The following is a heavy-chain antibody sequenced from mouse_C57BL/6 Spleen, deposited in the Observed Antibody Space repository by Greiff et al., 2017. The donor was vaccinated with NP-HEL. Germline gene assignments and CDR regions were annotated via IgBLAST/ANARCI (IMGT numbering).Heavy chain of an antibody. CDR2: INPNNGDT. CDR3: ARRGYSNTYFDY. V-gene: IGHV1-22*01. Sequence: VQLQQSGPELVKPGASVKMSCKASGYTFTDYNMHWVKQSHGKSLEWIGYINPNNGDTSYNQKFKGKATLTVDKSSSTAYMELRSLTSEDSAVYYCARRGYSNTYFDYWGQGTTLTVSS. D-gene: IGHD2-5*01. CDR1: GYTFTDYN. J-gene: IGHJ2*01.